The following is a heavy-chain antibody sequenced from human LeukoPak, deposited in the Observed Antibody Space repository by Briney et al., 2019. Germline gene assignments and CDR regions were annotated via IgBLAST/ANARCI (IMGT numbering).Heavy chain of an antibody. Sequence: PGGSLRLSCAASGFTFSSYGMHWVRQAPGKGLEWVAAISNDGNKKYYADSVKGRFSISRDNSKNTLYVQMHSLRPEDTAVYYCTSLYTWGQGTMVIVSS. V-gene: IGHV3-30*03. CDR1: GFTFSSYG. D-gene: IGHD4-11*01. CDR2: ISNDGNKK. CDR3: TSLYT. J-gene: IGHJ3*01.